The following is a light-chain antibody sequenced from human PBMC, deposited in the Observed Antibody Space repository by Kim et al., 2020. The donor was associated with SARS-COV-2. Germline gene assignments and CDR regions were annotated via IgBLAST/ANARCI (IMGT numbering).Light chain of an antibody. V-gene: IGLV1-40*01. CDR2: VDS. CDR3: QSYDSSLSGWV. J-gene: IGLJ3*02. CDR1: SSNIGTGYD. Sequence: QPVLTQPPSRSEAPGQRVTISCTGSSSNIGTGYDVHWYQQLPGTAPKLLIYVDSNRPSGVPERFSGSKSGTSASLAITGLQAEDEADYYCQSYDSSLSGWVSGGGTQLTVL.